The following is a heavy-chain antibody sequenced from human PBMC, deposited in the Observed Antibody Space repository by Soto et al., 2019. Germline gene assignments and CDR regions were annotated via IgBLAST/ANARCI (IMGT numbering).Heavy chain of an antibody. J-gene: IGHJ4*02. Sequence: HPGGSLRLSCAASGLIFSNYKMHWVRQAPGKGLVWVSRISTDGSITDYADSVKGRFTVSRDNAKNTLYLQMNSLRADDTAVYYCARDTNGLHYWGQGTLVTVSS. V-gene: IGHV3-74*01. CDR1: GLIFSNYK. CDR2: ISTDGSIT. CDR3: ARDTNGLHY. D-gene: IGHD2-8*01.